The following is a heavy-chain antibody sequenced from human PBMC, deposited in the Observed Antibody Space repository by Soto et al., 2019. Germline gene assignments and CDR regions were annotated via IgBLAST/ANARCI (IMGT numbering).Heavy chain of an antibody. V-gene: IGHV7-4-1*01. CDR1: GYTFTSYA. CDR2: INTNTGNP. Sequence: QVQLVQSGSELKKPGASVKVSCKASGYTFTSYAMNWVRQAPGQGLEWMGWINTNTGNPTYAQGFTGRFVFSLDTSVSTAYLQICSLKAEDTAVYYCARAGRSITIFWVVKFSWFDPWGQGTLVTVSS. D-gene: IGHD3-3*01. J-gene: IGHJ5*02. CDR3: ARAGRSITIFWVVKFSWFDP.